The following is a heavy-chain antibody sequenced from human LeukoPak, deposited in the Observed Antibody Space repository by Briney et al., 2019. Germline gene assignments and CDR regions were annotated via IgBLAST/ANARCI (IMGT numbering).Heavy chain of an antibody. Sequence: GASVKVSCKASGGTFSSYAISWVRQAPGQGLEWMGGIIPIFGTANYAQKFQGRVTITADESTSTAYMELSSLRSEDTAVYYCASPAGYYYGSGSYYSLDYWGQGTLVTVSS. CDR3: ASPAGYYYGSGSYYSLDY. V-gene: IGHV1-69*13. CDR1: GGTFSSYA. J-gene: IGHJ4*02. CDR2: IIPIFGTA. D-gene: IGHD3-10*01.